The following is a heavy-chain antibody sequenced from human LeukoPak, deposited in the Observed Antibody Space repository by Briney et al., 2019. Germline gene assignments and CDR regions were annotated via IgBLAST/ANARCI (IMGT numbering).Heavy chain of an antibody. Sequence: PGGSLRLSCAASGFTVSSNYMSWVRQAPGKGLEWVSVIYSGGSTYYADSVKGRFTISRDNSKNTLYIQMNSLRAEDTAVYYCARGGGTMVRGVIVAFDIWGQGTMVTVSS. D-gene: IGHD3-10*01. CDR3: ARGGGTMVRGVIVAFDI. J-gene: IGHJ3*02. V-gene: IGHV3-53*01. CDR1: GFTVSSNY. CDR2: IYSGGST.